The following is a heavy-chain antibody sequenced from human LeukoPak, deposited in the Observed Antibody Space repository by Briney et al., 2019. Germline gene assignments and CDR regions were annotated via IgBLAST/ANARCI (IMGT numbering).Heavy chain of an antibody. D-gene: IGHD3-22*01. CDR3: ATERAYYDSSGYLAYYGMDV. Sequence: ASVKVSCTVSGYTLTELSMHWVRQAPGKGLEWMGGFDPEDGETIYAQKFQGRVTMTEDTSTDTAYMELSSLRSEDTAVYYCATERAYYDSSGYLAYYGMDVWGQGTTVTVSS. CDR2: FDPEDGET. J-gene: IGHJ6*02. CDR1: GYTLTELS. V-gene: IGHV1-24*01.